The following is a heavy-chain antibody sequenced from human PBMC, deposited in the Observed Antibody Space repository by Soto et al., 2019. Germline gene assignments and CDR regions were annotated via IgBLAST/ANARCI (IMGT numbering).Heavy chain of an antibody. CDR3: GRGRSYYYYYGVDV. V-gene: IGHV3-30*03. D-gene: IGHD1-26*01. Sequence: TGGSLRLSCAASGFTFSNFGMLWVRQVPGKGLAWVAAITYTGSTYYADAVKGRFTISRDNSKSTLYPQMNSLRAEDTAVYYCGRGRSYYYYYGVDVWGQGTTVTVSS. J-gene: IGHJ6*02. CDR1: GFTFSNFG. CDR2: ITYTGST.